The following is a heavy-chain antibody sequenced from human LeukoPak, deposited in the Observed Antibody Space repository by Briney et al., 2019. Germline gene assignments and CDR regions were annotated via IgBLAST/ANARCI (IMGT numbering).Heavy chain of an antibody. V-gene: IGHV3-23*01. CDR1: GFTFSSYA. CDR3: AKPMTGAYYYYMDV. Sequence: GGSLRLSCAASGFTFSSYAMSWVRQAPGKGLEWVSAISGSGGSTYYADSVKGRFTISRGNSKNMLYLQMNSLRAEDTAVYYCAKPMTGAYYYYMDVWGEGTTVTVSS. J-gene: IGHJ6*03. CDR2: ISGSGGST. D-gene: IGHD3-9*01.